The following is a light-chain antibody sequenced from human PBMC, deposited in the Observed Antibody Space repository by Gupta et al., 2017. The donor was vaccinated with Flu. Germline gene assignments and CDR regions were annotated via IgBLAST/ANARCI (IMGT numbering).Light chain of an antibody. CDR3: TQDLQIPRT. Sequence: DIVMTQSPLSLPVTPGEPASISCRSSQSLLLSNGYYSLDWYLQKPGQSPQLLIYLGSNRASGVPDRFSDSGSGTDFTLKISRVEAEDVGVYYCTQDLQIPRTFGQGTKVEIK. CDR1: QSLLLSNGYYS. J-gene: IGKJ1*01. CDR2: LGS. V-gene: IGKV2-28*01.